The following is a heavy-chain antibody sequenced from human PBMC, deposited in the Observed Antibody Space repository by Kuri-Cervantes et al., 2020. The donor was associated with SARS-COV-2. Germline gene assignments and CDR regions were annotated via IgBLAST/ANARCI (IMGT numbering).Heavy chain of an antibody. J-gene: IGHJ4*02. CDR1: GFVFSEYG. Sequence: GGSLRLSCGASGFVFSEYGIHWVRQSPGKGLEWVAVISYDGGNKYYADYVKGRFTISRDNSKNTLYLHMNSLRAEDTAVYHCARHPKTIPQYHFDYWGQGTLVTVSS. V-gene: IGHV3-30*03. CDR2: ISYDGGNK. D-gene: IGHD2/OR15-2a*01. CDR3: ARHPKTIPQYHFDY.